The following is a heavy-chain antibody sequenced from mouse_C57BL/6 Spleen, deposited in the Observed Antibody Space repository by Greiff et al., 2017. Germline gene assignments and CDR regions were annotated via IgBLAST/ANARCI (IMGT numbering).Heavy chain of an antibody. CDR2: INPNNGGT. CDR1: GYTFTDYN. CDR3: ARNYYGDGWYFDV. Sequence: VQLQQSGPELVKPGASVKIPCKASGYTFTDYNMDWVKQSHGKSLEWIGDINPNNGGTIYNQKFKGKATLTVDKSSSTAYMELRSLTSEDTAVYYCARNYYGDGWYFDVWGTGTTVTVSS. V-gene: IGHV1-18*01. J-gene: IGHJ1*03. D-gene: IGHD1-1*01.